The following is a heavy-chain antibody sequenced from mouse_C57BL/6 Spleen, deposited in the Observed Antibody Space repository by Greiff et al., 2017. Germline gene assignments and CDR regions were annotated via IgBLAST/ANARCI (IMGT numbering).Heavy chain of an antibody. CDR1: GYSFTDYN. V-gene: IGHV1-39*01. CDR3: ARNYGSAYYYAMDY. CDR2: INPNYGTT. Sequence: EVQGVESGPELVKPGASVKISCKASGYSFTDYNMNWVKQSNGKSLEWIGVINPNYGTTSYNQKFKGKATLTVDQSSSTAYMQLNSLTSEDSAVYYCARNYGSAYYYAMDYWGQGTSVTVSS. J-gene: IGHJ4*01. D-gene: IGHD1-1*01.